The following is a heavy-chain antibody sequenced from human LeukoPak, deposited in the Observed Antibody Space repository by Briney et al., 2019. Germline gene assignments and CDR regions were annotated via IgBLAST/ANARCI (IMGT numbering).Heavy chain of an antibody. D-gene: IGHD6-13*01. Sequence: GGSLRLSCAAPGFTFSSYAMHWVRQSPGKGLEWVAVISYDGSNKYYADSVKGRFTISRDNSKNTLYLQMNSLRAEETAVYYCARGPYSRVDYWGQGTLVTVSS. J-gene: IGHJ4*02. V-gene: IGHV3-30*04. CDR2: ISYDGSNK. CDR3: ARGPYSRVDY. CDR1: GFTFSSYA.